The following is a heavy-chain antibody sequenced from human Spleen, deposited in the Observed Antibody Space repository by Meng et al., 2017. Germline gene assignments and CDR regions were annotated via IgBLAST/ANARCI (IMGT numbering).Heavy chain of an antibody. Sequence: GGSLRLSCKASGYSFTNYWIGWVRQMPGKGLEWMGIIYPGDSNTRYSPSFQGQVTISADKSISTAYLQWSSLKASDTAMYYCARRGYYDSSGYYSFDYWGQGTLVTVSS. J-gene: IGHJ4*02. V-gene: IGHV5-51*01. CDR2: IYPGDSNT. D-gene: IGHD3-22*01. CDR3: ARRGYYDSSGYYSFDY. CDR1: GYSFTNYW.